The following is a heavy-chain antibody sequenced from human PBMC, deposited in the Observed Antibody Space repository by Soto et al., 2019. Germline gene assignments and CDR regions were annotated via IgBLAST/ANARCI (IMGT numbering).Heavy chain of an antibody. J-gene: IGHJ6*02. Sequence: RGSLRLSCAASGFTFSSYWMSWVRQAPGKGLEWVANIKQDGSEKYYVDSVKGRFTISRDNAKNSLYLQMNSLRAEDTAVYYCARDRGPITIFGLVIIPYYYGMDFWGQGPTVTVS. CDR2: IKQDGSEK. CDR3: ARDRGPITIFGLVIIPYYYGMDF. D-gene: IGHD3-3*01. V-gene: IGHV3-7*03. CDR1: GFTFSSYW.